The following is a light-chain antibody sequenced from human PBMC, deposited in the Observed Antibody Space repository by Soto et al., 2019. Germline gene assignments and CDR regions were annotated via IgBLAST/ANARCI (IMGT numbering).Light chain of an antibody. V-gene: IGKV1-5*03. Sequence: DIQMTQSPSTLSGSVGDRVTITCRASQTISSWLAWYQQKPGKAPKLLIYKASTLESGVPSRFSGSGSGTEFTLTISSLQPDDFATYSCQHYNSYSEAFGQGTKVELK. J-gene: IGKJ1*01. CDR1: QTISSW. CDR2: KAS. CDR3: QHYNSYSEA.